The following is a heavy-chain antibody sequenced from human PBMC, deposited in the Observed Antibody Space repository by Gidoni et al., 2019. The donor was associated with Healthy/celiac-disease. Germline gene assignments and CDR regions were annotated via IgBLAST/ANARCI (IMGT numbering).Heavy chain of an antibody. CDR1: GCSISSGCYS. Sequence: QLQLQESGSGLVKPSQTLSITCAVSGCSISSGCYSWSWIRQPPGKGLEWIGYRYHSGSTYYNPALKSRVNISVDRYKNQFSLKLSSVTAAETAVYYGARVGWGYYDSSGCFDYWGQGTLVTVSS. D-gene: IGHD3-22*01. CDR3: ARVGWGYYDSSGCFDY. CDR2: RYHSGST. J-gene: IGHJ4*02. V-gene: IGHV4-30-2*01.